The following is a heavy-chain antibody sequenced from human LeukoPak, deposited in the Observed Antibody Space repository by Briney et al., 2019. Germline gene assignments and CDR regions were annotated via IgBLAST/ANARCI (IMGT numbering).Heavy chain of an antibody. J-gene: IGHJ3*02. Sequence: SETLSLTCTVSGVSISSYYWSWIRQPPGKGLQWIGYIYYSGSTNYNPSLKSRVTISVDTSKNQFSLKLSSVTAADTAVYYRARADYYDSSGYYSGAFDIWGQGTMVTVSS. CDR1: GVSISSYY. D-gene: IGHD3-22*01. CDR3: ARADYYDSSGYYSGAFDI. CDR2: IYYSGST. V-gene: IGHV4-59*01.